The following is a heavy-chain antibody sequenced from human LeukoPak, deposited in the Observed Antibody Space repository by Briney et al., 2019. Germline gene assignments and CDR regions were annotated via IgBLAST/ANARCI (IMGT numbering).Heavy chain of an antibody. CDR3: AREDWASRNWFDP. Sequence: ASVKVSCKASGYTFTSYTMHWVRQAPGQRLEWVGWINAGNGDTKYSPKFHDRVTIIKDTSASTTYMELSSLRSEDTAVYYCAREDWASRNWFDPWGQGTLVIVSS. CDR1: GYTFTSYT. CDR2: INAGNGDT. V-gene: IGHV1-3*01. J-gene: IGHJ5*02. D-gene: IGHD2-21*01.